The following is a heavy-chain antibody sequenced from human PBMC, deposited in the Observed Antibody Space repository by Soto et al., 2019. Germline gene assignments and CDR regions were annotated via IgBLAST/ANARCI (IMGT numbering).Heavy chain of an antibody. D-gene: IGHD4-17*01. Sequence: QVQLVQSGAEVKKPGASVKVSCKASGYTFTSYGISWVRQAPGQGLAWMGGISAYNGNTNYAQKLQGRVTMTTDTSTSTADMELRSLRSDDTAVYYCARDESMDYGDYAPGSYWGQGTLVTVSS. J-gene: IGHJ4*02. CDR3: ARDESMDYGDYAPGSY. V-gene: IGHV1-18*01. CDR1: GYTFTSYG. CDR2: ISAYNGNT.